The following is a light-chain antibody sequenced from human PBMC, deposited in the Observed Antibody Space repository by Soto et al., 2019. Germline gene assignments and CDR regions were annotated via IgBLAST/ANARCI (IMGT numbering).Light chain of an antibody. CDR1: SSNIGSST. CDR2: SDY. CDR3: AAWDDSLNGAL. Sequence: QSVLTQSPSVSGTPGQRVIISCSGSSSNIGSSTVNWYQQFPGTAPKLLIYSDYQRPSGVPDRFSGSKSGTSASLAISGLQSEDEADYFCAAWDDSLNGALFGGGTKLTVL. J-gene: IGLJ2*01. V-gene: IGLV1-44*01.